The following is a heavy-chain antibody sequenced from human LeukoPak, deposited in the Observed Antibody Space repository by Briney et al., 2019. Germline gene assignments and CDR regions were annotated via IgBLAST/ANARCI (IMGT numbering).Heavy chain of an antibody. CDR3: ARLVRYCSTSSCYPFDF. CDR1: GGSISISSHY. V-gene: IGHV4-39*01. CDR2: MYYTGGT. D-gene: IGHD2-2*01. J-gene: IGHJ4*02. Sequence: SETLSLTCTVSGGSISISSHYWAWIRQPPGKGLEWIGSMYYTGGTYYNPSLKSRVTISIDTSKNQFSLKLNSVTAADTAVYYCARLVRYCSTSSCYPFDFWGQGTLVTVSS.